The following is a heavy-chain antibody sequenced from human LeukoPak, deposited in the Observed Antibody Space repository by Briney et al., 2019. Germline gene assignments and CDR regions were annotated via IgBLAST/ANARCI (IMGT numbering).Heavy chain of an antibody. J-gene: IGHJ4*02. D-gene: IGHD4-17*01. V-gene: IGHV3-30*18. Sequence: GGSLRLSCAASGFTFSSYGMHWVRQAPGKGLEWVAVISYDGSNKYYADSVKGRFTISRDNSKNTLYLQMNSPRAEDTAVYYCAKDRYGDYYFDYWGQGTLVTVSS. CDR1: GFTFSSYG. CDR2: ISYDGSNK. CDR3: AKDRYGDYYFDY.